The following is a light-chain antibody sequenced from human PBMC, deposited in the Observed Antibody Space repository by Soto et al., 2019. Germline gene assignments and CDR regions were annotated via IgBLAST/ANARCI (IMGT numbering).Light chain of an antibody. J-gene: IGLJ1*01. Sequence: QSALTQPASVSGSPGQSFPISCTGNSSDVGGYNYVSWYQPHPGKSPKPMIFAVSDRPPGVSDRFSGSKSGITASLTISGLQTEDVADYYCISYNDRQSYLFGTGTKVTVL. CDR1: SSDVGGYNY. V-gene: IGLV2-14*01. CDR2: AVS. CDR3: ISYNDRQSYL.